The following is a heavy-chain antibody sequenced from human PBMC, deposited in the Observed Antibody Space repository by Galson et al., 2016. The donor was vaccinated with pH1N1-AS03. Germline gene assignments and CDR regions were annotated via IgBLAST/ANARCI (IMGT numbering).Heavy chain of an antibody. CDR2: ISAYYGDT. CDR3: VRESEIAGVVFFNY. J-gene: IGHJ4*02. Sequence: SVKVSCKASGYTFTTYGISWVRQAPGQGLEWMGWISAYYGDTHFAHKFQERVTLTRDTSTATAYMELRNLISDATAAYYCVRESEIAGVVFFNYWGQGTLVTVSS. V-gene: IGHV1-18*01. D-gene: IGHD3-3*01. CDR1: GYTFTTYG.